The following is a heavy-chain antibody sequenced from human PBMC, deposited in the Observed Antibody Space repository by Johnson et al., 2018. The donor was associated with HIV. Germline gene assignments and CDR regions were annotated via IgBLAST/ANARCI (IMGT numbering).Heavy chain of an antibody. CDR3: ARVWYSSSWYGDAFDI. V-gene: IGHV3-30*03. CDR2: ISYDGSNK. D-gene: IGHD6-13*01. CDR1: GFSFSSYA. Sequence: VQLVESGGGLVQPGISLRLSCAASGFSFSSYAMSWVRQAPGKGLEWVAVISYDGSNKYYADSVRGRITISRDNSKNTLYLQMNSLRAEDTAVYYCARVWYSSSWYGDAFDIWGQGTMVTVSS. J-gene: IGHJ3*02.